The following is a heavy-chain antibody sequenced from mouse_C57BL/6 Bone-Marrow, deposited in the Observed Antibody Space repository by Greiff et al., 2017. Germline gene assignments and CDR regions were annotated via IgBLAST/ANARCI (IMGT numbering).Heavy chain of an antibody. CDR3: ARDYDSSRVPLY. J-gene: IGHJ2*01. V-gene: IGHV1-81*01. CDR2: IYPRSGNT. D-gene: IGHD1-1*01. Sequence: QVQLKQSGAELARPGASVKLSCTASGYTFTSYGISWVQQSTGQGLEWIGEIYPRSGNTYYNENFKGKATLTADKSSSTAYMELRSLTSEDSAVFFCARDYDSSRVPLYWGQRTTLTVSS. CDR1: GYTFTSYG.